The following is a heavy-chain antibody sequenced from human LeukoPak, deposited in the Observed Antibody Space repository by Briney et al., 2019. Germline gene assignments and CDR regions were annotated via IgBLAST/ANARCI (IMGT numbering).Heavy chain of an antibody. CDR3: ARDNKGLDSGYDYYFDY. J-gene: IGHJ4*02. V-gene: IGHV4-30-4*01. CDR1: GGSISSGDYY. CDR2: IYYSGGT. D-gene: IGHD5-12*01. Sequence: PSQTLSLTCTVSGGSISSGDYYWSWIRQPPGKGLEWIGYIYYSGGTYYNPSLKSRVTISVDTSKNQFSLKLSSVTAADTAVYYCARDNKGLDSGYDYYFDYWGQGTLVTVSS.